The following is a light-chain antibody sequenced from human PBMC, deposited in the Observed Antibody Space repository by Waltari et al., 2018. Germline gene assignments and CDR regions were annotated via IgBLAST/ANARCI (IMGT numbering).Light chain of an antibody. CDR2: KAS. CDR3: QQYNNYTPKT. V-gene: IGKV1-5*01. Sequence: IQVTQSPSTLSASVGDRVTITCRATQSISNWLAWSQQKPGKAPKLLIYKASTLESGVPSRFSGSGSGTEFTLTISSLQPDDFATYFCQQYNNYTPKTFGQGTKVDIK. J-gene: IGKJ1*01. CDR1: QSISNW.